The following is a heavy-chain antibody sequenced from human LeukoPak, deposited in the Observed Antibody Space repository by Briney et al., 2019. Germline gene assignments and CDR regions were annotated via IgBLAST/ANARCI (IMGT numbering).Heavy chain of an antibody. D-gene: IGHD6-19*01. CDR2: ISYDGSNK. Sequence: GRSLRLSCAASGFTFSSYGMHWVRQAPGKGLEWVAVISYDGSNKYYADSVKGRFTISRDNSKNTLYLQMNSLRAEDTAVYYSAKGYSSGWYRTPGAFDIWGQGTMVTVSS. CDR1: GFTFSSYG. V-gene: IGHV3-30*18. J-gene: IGHJ3*02. CDR3: AKGYSSGWYRTPGAFDI.